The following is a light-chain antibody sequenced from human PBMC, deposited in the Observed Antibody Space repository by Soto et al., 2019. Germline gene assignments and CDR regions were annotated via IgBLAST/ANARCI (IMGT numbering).Light chain of an antibody. CDR2: EVS. J-gene: IGLJ1*01. CDR3: SSYTSSSTDV. CDR1: SSDVGGYDY. V-gene: IGLV2-14*01. Sequence: QSVLTQPASVSGCPGQSITISCTGTSSDVGGYDYVSWYQHHPGKAPKLTIYEVSNRPSGVSNRFSGSKSGNTASLTISGLQAEDEAEYYCSSYTSSSTDVFGTGTKVTVL.